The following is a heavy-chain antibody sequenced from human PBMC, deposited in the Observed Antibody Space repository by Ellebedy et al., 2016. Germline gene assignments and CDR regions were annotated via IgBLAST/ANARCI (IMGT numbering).Heavy chain of an antibody. J-gene: IGHJ4*02. D-gene: IGHD2-8*01. V-gene: IGHV3-49*04. CDR2: IRSKAYGGTT. Sequence: GGSLRLSCAASGFTFSSYSMNWVRQAPGKGLEWVGFIRSKAYGGTTEYAASVKGRFTISRDDSKSIAYLQMNSLKTEDTAVYYCTRGGYCTNGVCYTSLDYWGQGTLVTVSS. CDR1: GFTFSSYS. CDR3: TRGGYCTNGVCYTSLDY.